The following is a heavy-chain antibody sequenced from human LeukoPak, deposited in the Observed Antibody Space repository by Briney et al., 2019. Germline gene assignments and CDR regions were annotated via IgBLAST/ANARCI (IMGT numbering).Heavy chain of an antibody. V-gene: IGHV1-69*13. CDR3: ARGTYYYDSSGYYFSY. Sequence: ASVKVSCEASGGTLSSYAISWVRQAPGQGLEWMGGIIPIFGTANYAQKFQGRVTITADESTSTAYMELSSLRSEDTAVYYCARGTYYYDSSGYYFSYWGQGTLVTVSS. J-gene: IGHJ4*02. D-gene: IGHD3-22*01. CDR1: GGTLSSYA. CDR2: IIPIFGTA.